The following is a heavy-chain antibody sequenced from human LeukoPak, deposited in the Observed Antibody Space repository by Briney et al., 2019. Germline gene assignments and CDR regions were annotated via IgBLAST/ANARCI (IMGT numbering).Heavy chain of an antibody. Sequence: PSETLSLTCTVSGGSISSYYWSWIRQPPGKGLEWIGYTYDNGGPSYNPSLKSRVTISVDSAKNQFSLSLSSVTAADTAVYYCARRRRDESGLYYFDYWGQGTLVTVS. CDR3: ARRRRDESGLYYFDY. V-gene: IGHV4-59*08. D-gene: IGHD3-22*01. CDR2: TYDNGGP. J-gene: IGHJ4*02. CDR1: GGSISSYY.